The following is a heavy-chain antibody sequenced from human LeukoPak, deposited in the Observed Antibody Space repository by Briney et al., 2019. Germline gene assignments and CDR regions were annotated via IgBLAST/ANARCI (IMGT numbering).Heavy chain of an antibody. CDR1: GYSISSGYY. D-gene: IGHD3-16*01. V-gene: IGHV4-38-2*01. CDR3: ARVPDYDYIWGKDRPTFDS. J-gene: IGHJ4*02. Sequence: PSETLSLTCAVSGYSISSGYYWGWIRQPPGKGLEWIGSIYHSGSTYYNPSLKSRVTISVDTSKNQFSLKLSSVTAADTAVYYCARVPDYDYIWGKDRPTFDSWGQGILVTVSS. CDR2: IYHSGST.